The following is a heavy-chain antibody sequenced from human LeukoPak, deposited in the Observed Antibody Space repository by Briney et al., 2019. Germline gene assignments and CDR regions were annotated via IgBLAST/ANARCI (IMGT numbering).Heavy chain of an antibody. V-gene: IGHV1-69*04. CDR1: GGTFSSYA. CDR2: IIPILGIA. D-gene: IGHD3-10*01. CDR3: ARSRYYYGSGRDYGMDV. J-gene: IGHJ6*02. Sequence: ASVKVSCKASGGTFSSYAISWVRQAPGQGLEWMGRIIPILGIANYAQKFQGRVTITADKSTSTAYMELSSLRSEDTAVYYCARSRYYYGSGRDYGMDVWGQGTTVTVSS.